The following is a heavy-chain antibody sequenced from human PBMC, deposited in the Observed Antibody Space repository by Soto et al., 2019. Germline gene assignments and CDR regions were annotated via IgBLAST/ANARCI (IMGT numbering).Heavy chain of an antibody. CDR2: ISSSSSYI. CDR3: ARDPIMGGAFDI. J-gene: IGHJ3*02. Sequence: PGGSLRLSCAASGFTFISYSMNWVRQAPGKGLEWVSSISSSSSYIYYADSVKGRFTISRDNPKTSLYLQMNSLRAEDTAVYYCARDPIMGGAFDIWGQGTMVTVSS. CDR1: GFTFISYS. V-gene: IGHV3-21*01. D-gene: IGHD2-15*01.